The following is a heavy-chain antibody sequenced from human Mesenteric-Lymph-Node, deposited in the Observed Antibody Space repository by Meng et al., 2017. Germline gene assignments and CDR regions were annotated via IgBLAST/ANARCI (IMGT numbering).Heavy chain of an antibody. CDR1: GDSITNTNSH. J-gene: IGHJ4*02. V-gene: IGHV4-39*01. D-gene: IGHD2-2*01. Sequence: SETLSLTCTVSGDSITNTNSHWGWIRQPPGKGLEWIGTIYYTGITYYGPSLMSRVIISVDTSNNQFSLKLSSVTASDTAAYFCARSSASWHYIEYWGQGTLVTVSS. CDR2: IYYTGIT. CDR3: ARSSASWHYIEY.